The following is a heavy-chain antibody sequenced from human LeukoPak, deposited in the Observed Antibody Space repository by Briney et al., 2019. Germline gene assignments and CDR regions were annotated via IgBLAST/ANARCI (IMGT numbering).Heavy chain of an antibody. Sequence: GGSLRLSCTTSGFTFGTHTMHWVRQAPGKGLQWIGFIRSSGTTQYAASVRGRFTISRDDSKSIAYLQMNSLKTEDTAVYYCTRDRFYVWFDPWGQGTLVTVSS. D-gene: IGHD3-16*01. J-gene: IGHJ5*02. CDR1: GFTFGTHT. V-gene: IGHV3-49*04. CDR2: IRSSGTT. CDR3: TRDRFYVWFDP.